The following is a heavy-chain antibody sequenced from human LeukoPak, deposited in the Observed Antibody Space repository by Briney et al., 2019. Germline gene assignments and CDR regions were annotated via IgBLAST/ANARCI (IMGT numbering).Heavy chain of an antibody. Sequence: GRSLRLSCAASGFTFSNYWMHWVRQAPGKGLVWVSRINSDGTTTTYADSVKGRFTISRDNAKNTLYLQMNSLRVEDTAVYYCARDPHGYWWFDPWGQGTLVTVSS. CDR2: INSDGTTT. CDR3: ARDPHGYWWFDP. CDR1: GFTFSNYW. D-gene: IGHD5-18*01. J-gene: IGHJ5*02. V-gene: IGHV3-74*01.